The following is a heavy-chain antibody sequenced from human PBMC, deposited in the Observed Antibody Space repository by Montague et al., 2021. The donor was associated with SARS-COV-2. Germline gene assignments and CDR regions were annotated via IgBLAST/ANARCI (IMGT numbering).Heavy chain of an antibody. CDR1: GFTFSGYG. Sequence: SLRLSCAASGFTFSGYGMHWVRQAPGKGLEWVAVIWYDGSNKYYADSVXGRFTISRDNSKNTLYLQMNSLRAEDTAVYYCARDVYYYDSSGYYYGRYYYYGMDVWGQGTTVTVSS. J-gene: IGHJ6*02. CDR2: IWYDGSNK. V-gene: IGHV3-33*01. CDR3: ARDVYYYDSSGYYYGRYYYYGMDV. D-gene: IGHD3-22*01.